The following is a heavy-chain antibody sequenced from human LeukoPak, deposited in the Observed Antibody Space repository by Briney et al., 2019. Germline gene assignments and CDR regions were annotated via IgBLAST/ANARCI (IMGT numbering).Heavy chain of an antibody. J-gene: IGHJ4*02. V-gene: IGHV3-43*01. CDR2: ISWDGGST. CDR3: AKDNYGSGSYYPRDHLYYFDY. D-gene: IGHD3-10*01. CDR1: GFTFSSYW. Sequence: GGSLRLSCAASGFTFSSYWMHWVRQAPGKGLEWVSLISWDGGSTYYADSVKGRFTISRDNSKNSLYLQMNSLRTEDTALYYCAKDNYGSGSYYPRDHLYYFDYWGQGTLVTVSS.